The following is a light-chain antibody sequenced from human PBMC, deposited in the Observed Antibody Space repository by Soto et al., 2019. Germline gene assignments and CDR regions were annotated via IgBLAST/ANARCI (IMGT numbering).Light chain of an antibody. CDR1: QTVRNNY. CDR3: QQFSSYPLT. V-gene: IGKV3-20*01. J-gene: IGKJ4*01. Sequence: EFVLTQSPGTLSLSRGERATLXXRASQTVRNNYLAWYQQKPGQAPRLXIYEASSRATGIPDRFSGGGAGTDFTLTISRLEPEDFAVYYCQQFSSYPLTFGGGTKVDIK. CDR2: EAS.